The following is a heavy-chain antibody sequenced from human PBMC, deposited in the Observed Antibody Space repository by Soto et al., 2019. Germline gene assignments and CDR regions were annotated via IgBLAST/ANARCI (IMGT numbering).Heavy chain of an antibody. J-gene: IGHJ6*02. Sequence: SETLSLTCTVSGGSISSVYYYWSWIRQPPGKGLEWIGYIYYSGSTYYNPSLKSRVTISVDTSKNQFSLKLSSVTAADTAVYYCARASPVVNDVWGQGTTVTVSS. CDR1: GGSISSVYYY. CDR3: ARASPVVNDV. V-gene: IGHV4-30-4*01. CDR2: IYYSGST.